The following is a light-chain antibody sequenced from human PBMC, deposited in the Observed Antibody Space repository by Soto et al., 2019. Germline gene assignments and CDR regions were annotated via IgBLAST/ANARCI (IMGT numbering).Light chain of an antibody. V-gene: IGLV1-47*01. Sequence: QGARTKAPSGTGAPRGGGRISWSGKRSKIGSNYVYWYHQLPGTAPKLLIYRNNQRPSGVPDRFSGSKSGTSASLAISGLRSEDEADYYCAAWDDSLGEVFGTGTKVTVL. J-gene: IGLJ1*01. CDR2: RNN. CDR3: AAWDDSLGEV. CDR1: RSKIGSNY.